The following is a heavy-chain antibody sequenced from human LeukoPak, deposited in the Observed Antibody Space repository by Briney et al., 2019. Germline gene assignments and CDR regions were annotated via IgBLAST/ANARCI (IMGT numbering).Heavy chain of an antibody. CDR2: IYRGDLT. Sequence: GGSLRLSCAASGFTVSSNHMSWVRQAPGKGLEWVSMIYRGDLTYYADSVKGRFSISRDSSKNILYLQMNSLRAEDTAVYYCAKDRCSNGVGCYYYYMDVWGKGTTVTISS. CDR3: AKDRCSNGVGCYYYYMDV. V-gene: IGHV3-66*01. J-gene: IGHJ6*03. D-gene: IGHD2-8*01. CDR1: GFTVSSNH.